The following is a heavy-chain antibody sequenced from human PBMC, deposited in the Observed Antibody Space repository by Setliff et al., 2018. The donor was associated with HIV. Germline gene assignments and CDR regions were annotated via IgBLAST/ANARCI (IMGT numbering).Heavy chain of an antibody. D-gene: IGHD3-16*01. J-gene: IGHJ4*02. Sequence: SETLSLTCAVSDGSFSDYYWAWIRQAPGKGLEWLGLIHHTGSATYNPSLQSRVAVSVNIPHHQFFLELTSVTAADTGLYYCARGRHAGSGAYSGGFYYFDFWGQGALVTVS. CDR1: DGSFSDYY. CDR3: ARGRHAGSGAYSGGFYYFDF. V-gene: IGHV4-34*01. CDR2: IHHTGSA.